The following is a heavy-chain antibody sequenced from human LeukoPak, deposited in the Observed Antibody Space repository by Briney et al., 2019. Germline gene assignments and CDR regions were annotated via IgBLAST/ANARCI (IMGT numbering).Heavy chain of an antibody. V-gene: IGHV3-30-3*01. Sequence: GRSLRLSCAASGFTFSSYAMHWVRQAPGKGLEWVAVISYDGSNKYYADSVKGRFTISRDNSKNTLYLQMNSLRAEDTAVYYCARDRVTGTTKVPDYYYYYGMDVWGQGTTVTVSS. CDR2: ISYDGSNK. D-gene: IGHD1-7*01. CDR1: GFTFSSYA. J-gene: IGHJ6*02. CDR3: ARDRVTGTTKVPDYYYYYGMDV.